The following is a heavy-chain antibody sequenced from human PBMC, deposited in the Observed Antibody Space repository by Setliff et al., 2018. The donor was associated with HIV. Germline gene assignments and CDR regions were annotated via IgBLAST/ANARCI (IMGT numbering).Heavy chain of an antibody. CDR2: IIPVFGTA. V-gene: IGHV1-69*05. Sequence: GASVKVSCKASGDTFNAYAISWVRQAPGQGLEWMGGIIPVFGTATYAQKFQDRVTFTTAESTVYMEVSSLRSDDTAVYYCARGYSDSSWYYFDYWGQGTLVTVSS. CDR3: ARGYSDSSWYYFDY. CDR1: GDTFNAYA. J-gene: IGHJ4*02. D-gene: IGHD3-22*01.